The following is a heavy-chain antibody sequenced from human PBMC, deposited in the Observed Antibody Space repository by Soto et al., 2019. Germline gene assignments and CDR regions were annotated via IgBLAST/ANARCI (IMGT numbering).Heavy chain of an antibody. Sequence: QVQLVQSGAELRKPGASVKVSCKGSGYSFSSYGINWVRQAPGQGLEWMGWINPYNGNRNYAQKFEDRVIMTTVTSANTAYMELRSLKSDDTATYYCARDRLRGYDNSGFYSWGQGTLVNVSS. CDR1: GYSFSSYG. D-gene: IGHD3-22*01. CDR2: INPYNGNR. J-gene: IGHJ5*01. CDR3: ARDRLRGYDNSGFYS. V-gene: IGHV1-18*01.